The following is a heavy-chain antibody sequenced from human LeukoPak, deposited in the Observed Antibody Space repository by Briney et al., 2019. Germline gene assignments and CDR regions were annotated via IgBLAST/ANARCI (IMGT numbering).Heavy chain of an antibody. CDR3: AKGPDYYDSSWFDP. J-gene: IGHJ5*02. V-gene: IGHV3-9*01. CDR1: GFTFDDYA. Sequence: GGLVQPGRSLRLSCAASGFTFDDYATHWVRQAPGKGLEWVSGISWNSGSIGYADSVKGRFTISRDNAKNSLYLQMNSLRAEDTALYYCAKGPDYYDSSWFDPWGQGTLVTVSS. D-gene: IGHD3-22*01. CDR2: ISWNSGSI.